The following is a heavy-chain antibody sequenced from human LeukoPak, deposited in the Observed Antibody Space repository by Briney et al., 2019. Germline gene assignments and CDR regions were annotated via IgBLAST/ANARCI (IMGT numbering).Heavy chain of an antibody. Sequence: GGSLRLSCAAPGFTFSSYSMNWVRQAPGKGLEWVSSISSSSSYIYYADSVKGRFTISRDNAKNSLYLQMNSLRAEDTAVYYCARTIEEYCSGGSCYHYYFDYWGQGTLVTVSS. CDR3: ARTIEEYCSGGSCYHYYFDY. V-gene: IGHV3-21*01. J-gene: IGHJ4*02. D-gene: IGHD2-15*01. CDR2: ISSSSSYI. CDR1: GFTFSSYS.